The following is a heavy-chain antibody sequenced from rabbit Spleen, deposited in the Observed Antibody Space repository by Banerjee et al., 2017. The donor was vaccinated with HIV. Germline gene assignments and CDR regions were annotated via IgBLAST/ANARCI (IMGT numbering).Heavy chain of an antibody. Sequence: QEQLEESGGDLVKPEGSLTLTCTASGFSFSSKYYICWVRQAPGKGLEWIACIYTGSSGNTYYASWAKGRFTISKTSSTTVTLRMTSLTDADTATYFCARNPWTGGRRGYNLWGPGTLVTVS. CDR3: ARNPWTGGRRGYNL. CDR2: IYTGSSGNT. D-gene: IGHD1-1*01. V-gene: IGHV1S45*01. J-gene: IGHJ4*01. CDR1: GFSFSSKYY.